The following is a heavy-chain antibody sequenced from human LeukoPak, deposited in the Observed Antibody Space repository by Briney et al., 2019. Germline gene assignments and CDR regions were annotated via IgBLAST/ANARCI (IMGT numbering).Heavy chain of an antibody. V-gene: IGHV4-34*01. CDR3: ARTRYYDFWSGYYRHNWFDP. Sequence: PSETLSLTCAVYGGSFSGYYWSWIRQPPGKGLEWIGEINHSGSTNYNPSLKSRVTISVDTSKNQFSLKLSSVTAADTAVYYCARTRYYDFWSGYYRHNWFDPWGQGTLVTVSS. CDR1: GGSFSGYY. D-gene: IGHD3-3*01. J-gene: IGHJ5*02. CDR2: INHSGST.